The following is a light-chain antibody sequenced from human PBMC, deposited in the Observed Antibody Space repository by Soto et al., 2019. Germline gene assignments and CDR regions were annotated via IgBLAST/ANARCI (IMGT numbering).Light chain of an antibody. CDR1: RSLSSSY. CDR2: AAS. CDR3: QQQGT. J-gene: IGKJ2*01. Sequence: EIVLTQSPGTLSLSPGERATLSCRASRSLSSSYVVWYQQKPGQAPRLLTYAASRRATGIPDRFSGSGSATEYTLTISRLEPEDFAVYYCQQQGTFGQGTKVDIK. V-gene: IGKV3-20*01.